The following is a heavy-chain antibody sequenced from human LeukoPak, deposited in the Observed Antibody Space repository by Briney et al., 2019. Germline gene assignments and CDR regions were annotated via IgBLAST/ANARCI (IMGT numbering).Heavy chain of an antibody. Sequence: PSETLSLTCTVSGASISSGAYYWSWIRQHPEKGLEGFGYIYYSGTTYYNPSLKSRVTISLDTSKSQFSRKLNSVTAAGTAVYYCATDLRDSGSGIPGWFDPWGQGTLVTVSS. CDR1: GASISSGAYY. J-gene: IGHJ5*02. CDR3: ATDLRDSGSGIPGWFDP. D-gene: IGHD3-10*01. CDR2: IYYSGTT. V-gene: IGHV4-31*03.